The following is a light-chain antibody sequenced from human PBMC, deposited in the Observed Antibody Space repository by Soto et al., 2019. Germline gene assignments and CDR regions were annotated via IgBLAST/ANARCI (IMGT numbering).Light chain of an antibody. CDR2: KTS. J-gene: IGKJ1*01. CDR1: QSISAW. CDR3: QQYNSFPGT. Sequence: DIQMTQSPSTLSASVGDRVTSTCRASQSISAWSACYQQKPGKAPKLLISKTSNLENGVPSSFSGSGSGTQFTLTISSLQPDDFAIYYCQQYNSFPGTFGQGTKV. V-gene: IGKV1-5*03.